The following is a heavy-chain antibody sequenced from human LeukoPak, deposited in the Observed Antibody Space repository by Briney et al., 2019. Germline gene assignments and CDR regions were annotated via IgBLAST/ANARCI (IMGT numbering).Heavy chain of an antibody. J-gene: IGHJ6*02. D-gene: IGHD2-2*01. V-gene: IGHV1-3*01. CDR2: INAGNGNI. Sequence: AXVKVSCKASGHTSTTYAIHWVRQAPGQGLEWMGWINAGNGNIKYSQKFQGRVTITGDTSASTAYMELSSLRSEDTAVYYCARGYCSSTSCYMDVWGQGTMVT. CDR3: ARGYCSSTSCYMDV. CDR1: GHTSTTYA.